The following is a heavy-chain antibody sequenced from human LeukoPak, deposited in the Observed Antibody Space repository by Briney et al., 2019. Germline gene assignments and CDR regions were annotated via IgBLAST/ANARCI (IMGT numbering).Heavy chain of an antibody. J-gene: IGHJ6*02. CDR2: ISAYNGNT. CDR3: ARSSNSNYYYGMDV. CDR1: GYTFTSYG. V-gene: IGHV1-18*01. Sequence: ASVKVSCKASGYTFTSYGISWVRQAPGQGHEWMGWISAYNGNTNYAQKLQGRVTMTTDTSTSTAYMELRSLRSDDTAVYYCARSSNSNYYYGMDVWGQGTTVTVSS. D-gene: IGHD4-11*01.